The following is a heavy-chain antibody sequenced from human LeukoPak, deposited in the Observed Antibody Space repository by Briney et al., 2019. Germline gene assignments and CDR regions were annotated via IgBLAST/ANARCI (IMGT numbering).Heavy chain of an antibody. Sequence: SQTLSLTCTVSGGSISSGDYYWSWIRQPPGKGLEWIGYIYHSGSTYYNPSLKSRVTISVETSKNQFSLKLSSVTAADTAVYYCARERDSWFDPWGQGTLVTVSS. CDR3: ARERDSWFDP. V-gene: IGHV4-30-4*01. CDR1: GGSISSGDYY. CDR2: IYHSGST. J-gene: IGHJ5*02.